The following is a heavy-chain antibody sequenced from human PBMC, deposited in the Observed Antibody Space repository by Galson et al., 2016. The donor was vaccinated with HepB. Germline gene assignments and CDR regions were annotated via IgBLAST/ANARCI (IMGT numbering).Heavy chain of an antibody. D-gene: IGHD6-19*01. CDR1: GFNFSNYW. Sequence: SLRLSCAASGFNFSNYWMTWVRQAPGKGLEWVSGLSSGGGTSFYADAVKGRFTISRDISKNTLYLQMNSLRAEDTAVYYCAKPGSGWYVDYWGQGTLVTVSS. CDR3: AKPGSGWYVDY. V-gene: IGHV3-23*01. CDR2: LSSGGGTS. J-gene: IGHJ4*02.